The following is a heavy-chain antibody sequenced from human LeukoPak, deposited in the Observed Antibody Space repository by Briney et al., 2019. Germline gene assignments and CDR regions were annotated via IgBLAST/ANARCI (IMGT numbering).Heavy chain of an antibody. J-gene: IGHJ4*02. D-gene: IGHD5-18*01. Sequence: PGGSLRLSCAASGFTFSGYSMNWVRQAPGKGLEWVSYISSSSSTIYYADSVKGRFTISRDNAKNSLYLQMNSLRAEDTAVYYCARDRAVGYSYGDSWGQGTLVTVSS. V-gene: IGHV3-48*01. CDR3: ARDRAVGYSYGDS. CDR1: GFTFSGYS. CDR2: ISSSSSTI.